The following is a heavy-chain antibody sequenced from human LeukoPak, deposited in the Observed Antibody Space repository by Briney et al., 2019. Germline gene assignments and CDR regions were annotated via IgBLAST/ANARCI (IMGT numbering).Heavy chain of an antibody. V-gene: IGHV1-2*06. CDR2: INPNNGGT. CDR3: AGEDNSSGYRPFDI. D-gene: IGHD3-22*01. CDR1: GYTFTGYY. Sequence: VASVKVSCKASGYTFTGYYIHWVRQAPGQGLEWMGRINPNNGGTNYAQKFQGRVTMTRYMSMSTAYMELSRLRSDDTAVYYCAGEDNSSGYRPFDIWGQGTMVTVPS. J-gene: IGHJ3*02.